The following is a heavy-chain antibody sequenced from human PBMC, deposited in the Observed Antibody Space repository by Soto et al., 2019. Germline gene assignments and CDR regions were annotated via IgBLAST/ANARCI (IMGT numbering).Heavy chain of an antibody. CDR1: GYTFTSYG. D-gene: IGHD5-18*01. J-gene: IGHJ5*02. V-gene: IGHV1-18*01. Sequence: QVQLVQSGAEVKKPGASVKVSCKASGYTFTSYGISWVRQAPGQGLEWMGWISAYNGNTNYAQKLQGRVTMTTDTPARTAYMELRSLRSDDTAVHYCARDEGYSYGLPQGWFDPWGQGTLVTVSS. CDR2: ISAYNGNT. CDR3: ARDEGYSYGLPQGWFDP.